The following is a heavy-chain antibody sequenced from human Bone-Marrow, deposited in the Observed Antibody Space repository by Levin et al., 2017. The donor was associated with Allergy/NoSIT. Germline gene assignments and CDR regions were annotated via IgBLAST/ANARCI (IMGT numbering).Heavy chain of an antibody. CDR1: GFTFSSYG. J-gene: IGHJ3*02. Sequence: GESLKISCAASGFTFSSYGMHWVRQAPGKGLEWVAVISYDGSNKYYADSVKGRFTISRDNSKNTLYLQMNSLRAEDTAVYYCAKDQSRHEAVAGAFDIWGQGTMVTVSS. CDR3: AKDQSRHEAVAGAFDI. D-gene: IGHD6-19*01. CDR2: ISYDGSNK. V-gene: IGHV3-30*18.